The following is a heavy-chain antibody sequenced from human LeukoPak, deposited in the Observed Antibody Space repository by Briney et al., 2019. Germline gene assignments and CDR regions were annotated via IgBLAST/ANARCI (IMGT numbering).Heavy chain of an antibody. V-gene: IGHV4-4*07. CDR2: IYTSGST. D-gene: IGHD6-19*01. Sequence: PSETLSLTRSVSGGSIRNYFWSWIRQPAGKGLEWIGRIYTSGSTYSNPSLKTRVTMSVDTSKNQFSLKLSSVTAADTAIYYCAGAVAGPFDYWGQGTLVTVSS. J-gene: IGHJ4*02. CDR1: GGSIRNYF. CDR3: AGAVAGPFDY.